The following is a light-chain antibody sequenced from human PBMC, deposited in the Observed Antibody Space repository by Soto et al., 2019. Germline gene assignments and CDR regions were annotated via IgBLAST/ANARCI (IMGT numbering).Light chain of an antibody. J-gene: IGLJ2*01. CDR1: SSDVGGYSY. CDR2: EVS. Sequence: QSALTQPASVSGSPGQSITISCTGTSSDVGGYSYVSWYQQHPGKTPKLMIYEVSNRPSGVSHRFSGSKSGNTASLTISGLQTEDDADYYCSSFLSTTPEVFGGGTKLTVL. CDR3: SSFLSTTPEV. V-gene: IGLV2-14*01.